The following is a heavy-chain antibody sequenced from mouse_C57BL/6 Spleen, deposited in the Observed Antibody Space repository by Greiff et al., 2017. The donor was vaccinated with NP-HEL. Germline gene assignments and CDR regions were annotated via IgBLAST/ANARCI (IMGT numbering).Heavy chain of an antibody. D-gene: IGHD2-4*01. CDR2: INPYNGGT. CDR3: AREGAYYYDRFAY. Sequence: VQLKQSGPVLVKPGASVKMSCKASGYTFTDYYMNWVKQSHGKSLEWIGVINPYNGGTSYNEKFKGKATLTVDKSSSTAYMELSRLTSEDSAVYYCAREGAYYYDRFAYWGQGTLVTVSA. J-gene: IGHJ3*01. CDR1: GYTFTDYY. V-gene: IGHV1-19*01.